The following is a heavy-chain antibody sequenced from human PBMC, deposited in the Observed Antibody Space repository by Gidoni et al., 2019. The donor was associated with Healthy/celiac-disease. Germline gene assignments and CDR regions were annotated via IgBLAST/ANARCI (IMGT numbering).Heavy chain of an antibody. CDR2: ISGSGGST. CDR1: GSPFSSYA. CDR3: AKDRYGDYYFDY. D-gene: IGHD4-17*01. J-gene: IGHJ4*02. V-gene: IGHV3-23*01. Sequence: EVQLLESGGGLVQPGGSLRLSCAASGSPFSSYAMSWVRQAPGKGLEWVSAISGSGGSTYYADSVKGRFTISRDNSKNTLYLQMNSLRAEDTAVYYCAKDRYGDYYFDYWGQGTLVTVSS.